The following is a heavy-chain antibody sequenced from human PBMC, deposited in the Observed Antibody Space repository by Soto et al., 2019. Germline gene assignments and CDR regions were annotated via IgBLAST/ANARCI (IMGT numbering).Heavy chain of an antibody. CDR2: STSDAGHA. CDR3: ARDGHCITTSCYGNWFDP. J-gene: IGHJ5*02. V-gene: IGHV3-74*01. CDR1: GFTFSTYW. D-gene: IGHD2-2*01. Sequence: PEGSLRLSCAASGFTFSTYWMHWIRQVPGKGMEWVSRSTSDAGHAYYADSVKVLFTISGDNAKNTLHWEINSRRAEATPVHYFARDGHCITTSCYGNWFDPWGQGTLFTASS.